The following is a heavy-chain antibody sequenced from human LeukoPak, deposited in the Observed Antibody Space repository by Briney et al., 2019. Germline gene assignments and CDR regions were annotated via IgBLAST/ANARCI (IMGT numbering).Heavy chain of an antibody. J-gene: IGHJ6*02. Sequence: PGGSLRLSCAASGFTFSSYAMHWVRQAPGKGLEWVAVISYDGSNKYYADSVKGRFTISRDNSKNTLYLQMNSLRAEDTAVYYYARDKLLMVYAIPYYYYGMDVWGQGTTVTVSS. CDR2: ISYDGSNK. D-gene: IGHD2-8*01. V-gene: IGHV3-30-3*01. CDR1: GFTFSSYA. CDR3: ARDKLLMVYAIPYYYYGMDV.